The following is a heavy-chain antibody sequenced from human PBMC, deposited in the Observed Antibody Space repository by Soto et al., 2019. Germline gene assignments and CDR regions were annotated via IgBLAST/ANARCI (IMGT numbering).Heavy chain of an antibody. J-gene: IGHJ2*01. CDR3: AKDMYGGDRHTYYNFDL. V-gene: IGHV3-9*01. CDR1: GFTFDDYA. CDR2: ISWSRDSI. D-gene: IGHD3-22*01. Sequence: EVQLVESGGGFVQPGRSLRLSCTASGFTFDDYAMHWVRQAPGKGLEWVSGISWSRDSIDYADSVKGRFIISRDNTKNCLYLQMNSLRPEDTALYFCAKDMYGGDRHTYYNFDLWGRGTLVTVSS.